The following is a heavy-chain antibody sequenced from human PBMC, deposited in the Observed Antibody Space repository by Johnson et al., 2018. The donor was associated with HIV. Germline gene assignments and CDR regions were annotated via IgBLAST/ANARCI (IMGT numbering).Heavy chain of an antibody. CDR3: ASAWGELDDAFDI. CDR1: GFTFSSYG. D-gene: IGHD1-26*01. Sequence: QVQLVESGGGVVQPGRSLRLSCAASGFTFSSYGMHWVRQAPGKGLEWVAVISYDGSNKYYADSVKGRFTITSDNSKNTLYLQMNSLRAEDTAVYYCASAWGELDDAFDIWGQGTMVTVSS. J-gene: IGHJ3*02. V-gene: IGHV3-30*03. CDR2: ISYDGSNK.